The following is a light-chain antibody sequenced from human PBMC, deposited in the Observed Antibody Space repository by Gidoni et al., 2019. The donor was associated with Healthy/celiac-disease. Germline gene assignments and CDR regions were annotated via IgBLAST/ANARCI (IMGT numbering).Light chain of an antibody. J-gene: IGLJ3*02. CDR1: SGHSSYI. CDR3: ETWDSNTHR. Sequence: QPVLTQSSSASASLGSSVKLTCTLSSGHSSYIIAWHQQQPGKAPRYLMKLEGSGSYNKGSGVPDRVSGSSSGADRYLTISNLQSEDEADYYCETWDSNTHRFGGGTKLTVL. CDR2: LEGSGSY. V-gene: IGLV4-60*03.